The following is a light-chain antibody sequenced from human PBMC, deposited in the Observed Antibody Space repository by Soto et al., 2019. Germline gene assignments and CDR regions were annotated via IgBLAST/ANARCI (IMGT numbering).Light chain of an antibody. CDR3: QSDDSSLSGFV. Sequence: QSVLTQPPSVSGAPGQRVTISCTGSSSNIGAGYDVHWYQQLPGTAPKLLIYGNSNRPAGVPDRFSGSKSGTSASLAITGLQAEDEADYYCQSDDSSLSGFVFGTGTKLTV. CDR2: GNS. CDR1: SSNIGAGYD. J-gene: IGLJ1*01. V-gene: IGLV1-40*01.